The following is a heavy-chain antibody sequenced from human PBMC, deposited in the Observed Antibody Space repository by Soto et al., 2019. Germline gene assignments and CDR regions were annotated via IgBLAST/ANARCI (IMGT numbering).Heavy chain of an antibody. V-gene: IGHV4-34*01. D-gene: IGHD3-9*01. J-gene: IGHJ6*03. Sequence: SETLSLTCAVYGGSFSGYYWSWIRQPPGKGLEWIGEINHSGSTNYNPSLKSRVTISVDTSKNQFSLKLSSVTAADTAVYYCARGVSYDILTGYLPSYYYYYMDVWGKGTTVTVSS. CDR3: ARGVSYDILTGYLPSYYYYYMDV. CDR1: GGSFSGYY. CDR2: INHSGST.